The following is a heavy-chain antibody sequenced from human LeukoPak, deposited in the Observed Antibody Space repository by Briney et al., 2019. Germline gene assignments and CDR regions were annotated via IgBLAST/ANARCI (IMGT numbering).Heavy chain of an antibody. V-gene: IGHV1-69*02. CDR2: IIPILGIA. CDR3: ARRCSGGSCFAGYYYMDV. J-gene: IGHJ6*03. Sequence: SVKVSCKASGGTFSSYTISWVRQAPGQGLEWMGRIIPILGIANYAQKFQGRVTITADKSTSTAYMELSSLRSEDTAVYYCARRCSGGSCFAGYYYMDVWGKGTTVTVSS. CDR1: GGTFSSYT. D-gene: IGHD2-15*01.